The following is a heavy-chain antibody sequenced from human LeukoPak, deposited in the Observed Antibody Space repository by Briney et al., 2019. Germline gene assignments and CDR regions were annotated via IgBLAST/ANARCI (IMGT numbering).Heavy chain of an antibody. D-gene: IGHD6-19*01. Sequence: TGGSLRLSCAASGFMFSNYWMSWVRQAPGKGLEWVAIMKQDESDIYYVDSVKGRFTISRDNAKNSLYLQMNSLRAEDAAVYYCARNVEEQWLVWTSYYGMDVWGQGTTVTVSS. J-gene: IGHJ6*02. CDR3: ARNVEEQWLVWTSYYGMDV. V-gene: IGHV3-7*01. CDR2: MKQDESDI. CDR1: GFMFSNYW.